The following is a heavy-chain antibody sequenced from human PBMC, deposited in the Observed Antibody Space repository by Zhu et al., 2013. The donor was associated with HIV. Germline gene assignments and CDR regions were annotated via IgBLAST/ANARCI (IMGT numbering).Heavy chain of an antibody. J-gene: IGHJ4*02. V-gene: IGHV1-46*01. CDR1: GYSFTSYF. D-gene: IGHD6-19*01. CDR2: INPSGGST. CDR3: ARPRDSSGWYAY. Sequence: QVQLVQSGAEVKKPGASVKVSCKASGYSFTSYFMHWVRQAPGQGLEWMGLINPSGGSTIYAQKFQGRVTMTRDTSTNTVYMELTSLTSEDTAVYYCARPRDSSGWYAYWGQGTLVTGLL.